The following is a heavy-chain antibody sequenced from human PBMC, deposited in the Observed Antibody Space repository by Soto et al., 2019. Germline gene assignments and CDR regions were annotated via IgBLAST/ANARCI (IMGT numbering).Heavy chain of an antibody. Sequence: VKVSCKASGFTFTRSAVQWVRQARGQRLEWIGWIVVGSGNTNYAQKFQERVTITRDMSTSTAYMELSSLRSEDTAVYYCAADTQYFDSSGNYRYYFDPWGQGTLVTVSS. CDR2: IVVGSGNT. V-gene: IGHV1-58*01. CDR3: AADTQYFDSSGNYRYYFDP. D-gene: IGHD3-22*01. CDR1: GFTFTRSA. J-gene: IGHJ5*02.